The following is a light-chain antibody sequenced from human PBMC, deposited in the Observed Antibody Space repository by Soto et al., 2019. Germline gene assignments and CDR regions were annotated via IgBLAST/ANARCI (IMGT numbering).Light chain of an antibody. Sequence: DVQMTQSPSSLSASVGDRVTITCKANQSIANFLNWFQHKPGEAPKLLISDASHLELGVPSRFSAIGSGTDFVLEISNLQSEDVATNFCQQYEDLPLTFGGGTKVDI. CDR2: DAS. CDR1: QSIANF. CDR3: QQYEDLPLT. V-gene: IGKV1-33*01. J-gene: IGKJ4*01.